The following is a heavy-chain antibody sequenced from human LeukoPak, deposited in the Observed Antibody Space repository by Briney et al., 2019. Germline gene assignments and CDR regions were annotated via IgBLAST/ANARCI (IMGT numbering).Heavy chain of an antibody. CDR3: ARREFTPAGPGNYHYYYLDV. V-gene: IGHV1-2*02. CDR2: INPNSGGT. J-gene: IGHJ6*03. Sequence: ASVKVSCKASGYTFIDNYLHWVRQAPGQGLEWMGWINPNSGGTNFAQEFQGRVTMTRDTSISTAYMELDRLTSGDTAIYYCARREFTPAGPGNYHYYYLDVWGKGTMLTVSS. D-gene: IGHD6-13*01. CDR1: GYTFIDNY.